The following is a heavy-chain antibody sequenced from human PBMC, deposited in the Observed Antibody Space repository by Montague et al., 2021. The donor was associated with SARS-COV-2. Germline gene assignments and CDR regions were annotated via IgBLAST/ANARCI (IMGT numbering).Heavy chain of an antibody. CDR3: TRDYRSIVGDGLDI. CDR2: ISTSAYTT. Sequence: SLRLSCAASGFTFSNYDMGWVRQAPGKGPEWISYISTSAYTTSYAGSVKGRFTISRDNGKNSLYLQMNSLRVEDTAVYYCTRDYRSIVGDGLDIWGQGTKVTVSS. D-gene: IGHD3-16*02. J-gene: IGHJ3*02. CDR1: GFTFSNYD. V-gene: IGHV3-48*03.